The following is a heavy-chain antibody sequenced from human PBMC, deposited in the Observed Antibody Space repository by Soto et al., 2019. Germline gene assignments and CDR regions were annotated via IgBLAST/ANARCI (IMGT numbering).Heavy chain of an antibody. V-gene: IGHV4-59*08. D-gene: IGHD3-10*01. CDR1: GGSISSYY. J-gene: IGHJ6*02. Sequence: QVQLQESGPGLVKPSETLSLSCTVSGGSISSYYWSWFRQSPGKRMEWIGYVHHSWGSSYNPSLRSQVALSLATSERQFSRMVTSVTATDTAVYYCARQGFGPLHGLVDVWGQGPTVTVSS. CDR2: VHHSWGS. CDR3: ARQGFGPLHGLVDV.